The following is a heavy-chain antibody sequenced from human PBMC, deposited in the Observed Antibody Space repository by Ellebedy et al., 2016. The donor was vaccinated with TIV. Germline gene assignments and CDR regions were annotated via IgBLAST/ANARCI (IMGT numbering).Heavy chain of an antibody. CDR1: GFTFSRYW. J-gene: IGHJ4*02. CDR3: ARGGFDAYYLDY. Sequence: GESLKISCVVSGFTFSRYWMHWVRQAPGKGLVWVSRIYPDGTTTDYAGSVEGRVTISRDNAKNTVYLHMNSLRADDTAVYYCARGGFDAYYLDYWGQGILVTVSS. V-gene: IGHV3-74*01. CDR2: IYPDGTTT.